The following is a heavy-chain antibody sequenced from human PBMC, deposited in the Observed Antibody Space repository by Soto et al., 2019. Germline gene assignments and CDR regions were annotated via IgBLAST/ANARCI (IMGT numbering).Heavy chain of an antibody. V-gene: IGHV4-39*01. J-gene: IGHJ5*02. CDR3: ARLTRYCISTSCYAGWFDP. CDR1: GGSISSSSYY. CDR2: IYYSGST. D-gene: IGHD2-2*01. Sequence: SETLSLTCTVSGGSISSSSYYWGWIRQPPGKGLEWIGSIYYSGSTYYNPSLKSRVTMSVDTSKNQFSLKLSSVTAADTAVYYCARLTRYCISTSCYAGWFDPWVQGTLVTVSS.